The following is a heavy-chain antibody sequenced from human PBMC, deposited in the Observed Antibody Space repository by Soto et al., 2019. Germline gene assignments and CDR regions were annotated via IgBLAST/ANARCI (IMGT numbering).Heavy chain of an antibody. CDR2: IIPIFGKA. Sequence: QVQLVQSGAEVKKPGSSVKVSCKASGGTFSRYAISWVRQAPGQGLEWMGGIIPIFGKANYAQKFQGRVTLTADESTYTAYMDLSSLRSDDTAVYYCARGWGEVGVTTPPAYWGQGTPVTVSS. D-gene: IGHD1-26*01. V-gene: IGHV1-69*01. J-gene: IGHJ4*02. CDR3: ARGWGEVGVTTPPAY. CDR1: GGTFSRYA.